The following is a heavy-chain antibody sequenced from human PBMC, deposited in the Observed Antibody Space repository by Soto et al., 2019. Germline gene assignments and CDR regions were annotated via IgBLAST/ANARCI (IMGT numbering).Heavy chain of an antibody. J-gene: IGHJ4*02. CDR3: ARVPTGKYGVWNY. V-gene: IGHV3-74*01. D-gene: IGHD2-8*01. CDR2: INPGGSIT. CDR1: GFTFSTYW. Sequence: EEQLVESGGGLVQPGGSLRLSCAASGFTFSTYWMHWVRQAPGKGLVWVSRINPGGSITAYADSVKGRFTISRDNAKSTLYLQMTSLRGDDTAVYYCARVPTGKYGVWNYWGQGTLVTVSS.